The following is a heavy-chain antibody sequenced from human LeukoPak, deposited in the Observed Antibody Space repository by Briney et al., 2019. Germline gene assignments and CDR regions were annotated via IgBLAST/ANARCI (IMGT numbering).Heavy chain of an antibody. J-gene: IGHJ1*01. Sequence: SETLSLPCTVSGGSISSGSYYWSWIRQPAGKGLEWIGRIYTSGSTNYNPSLKSRVTISVDTSKNQFSLKLSSVTAADTAVYYCARGEQQLTGFQHWGQGTLVTVSS. CDR2: IYTSGST. D-gene: IGHD6-13*01. V-gene: IGHV4-61*02. CDR3: ARGEQQLTGFQH. CDR1: GGSISSGSYY.